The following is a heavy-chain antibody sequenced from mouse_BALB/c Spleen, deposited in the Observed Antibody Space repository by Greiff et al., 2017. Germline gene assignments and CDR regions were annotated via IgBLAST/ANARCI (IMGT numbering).Heavy chain of an antibody. D-gene: IGHD2-3*01. J-gene: IGHJ2*01. CDR1: GYSITSDYA. CDR2: ISYSGST. Sequence: EVQLVESGPGLVKPSQSLSLTCTVTGYSITSDYAWNWIRQFPGNKLEWMGYISYSGSTSYNPSLKSRISITRDTSKNQFFLQLNSVTTEDTATYYCARWDGYYYFDYWGQGTTLTVSS. CDR3: ARWDGYYYFDY. V-gene: IGHV3-2*02.